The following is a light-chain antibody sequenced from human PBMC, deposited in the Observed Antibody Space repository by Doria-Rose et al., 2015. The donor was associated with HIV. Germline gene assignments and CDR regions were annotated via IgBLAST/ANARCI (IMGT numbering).Light chain of an antibody. J-gene: IGKJ1*01. CDR1: QSFSSTY. CDR2: DRS. V-gene: IGKV3-20*01. CDR3: HQYGTSWT. Sequence: TQSPGTLSLSPGERATLSCRASQSFSSTYLAWYQQEPGQAPSLLIYDRSTRATGIPDRFSSSGSGTDFTLTINRLEPEDFALYYCHQYGTSWTFGQGTKVEI.